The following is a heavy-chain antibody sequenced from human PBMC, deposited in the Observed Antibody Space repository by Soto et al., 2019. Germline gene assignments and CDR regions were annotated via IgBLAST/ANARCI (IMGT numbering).Heavy chain of an antibody. Sequence: QLQLQESGPGLVKPSETLSLTCSVSGGSISSSSSYWGWIRQPPWKGLEWIGDIYATGSTYYNPSNATGVPTYVDRAMEELSLRLNSGTAADTARDLFLRMTSRLWSARHGRSNWLVPWGRRILVSVFS. CDR3: LRMTSRLWSARHGRSNWLVP. CDR1: GGSISSSSSY. CDR2: IYATGST. J-gene: IGHJ5*02. V-gene: IGHV4-39*01. D-gene: IGHD3-10*01.